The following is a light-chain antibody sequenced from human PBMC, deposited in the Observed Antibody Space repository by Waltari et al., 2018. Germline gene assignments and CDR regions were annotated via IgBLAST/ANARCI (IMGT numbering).Light chain of an antibody. CDR2: GAS. V-gene: IGKV3-20*01. CDR1: QTVSNNY. J-gene: IGKJ2*01. CDR3: QKYGNSPYT. Sequence: EIVLTQSPGTLSLSAGERATLSCRASQTVSNNYLAWYQQKPGQAPRLLIYGASTRATGIQDKFRGSGVGADFTLTISRLDPEDFAMYFCQKYGNSPYTFGQGTKLE.